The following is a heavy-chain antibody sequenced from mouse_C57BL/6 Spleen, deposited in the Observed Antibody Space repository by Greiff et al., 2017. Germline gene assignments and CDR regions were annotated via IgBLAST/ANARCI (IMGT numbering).Heavy chain of an antibody. D-gene: IGHD1-1*01. Sequence: EVMLVESGGGLVKPGGSLKLSCAASGFTFSDYGMHWVRQAPEKGLEWVAYNSSGSSTIYYADTVKGRFTISRDNAKNTLFLQMTSLRSEDTAMYYCAIITTVVGYFDYWGKGTTLTVSS. CDR1: GFTFSDYG. CDR2: NSSGSSTI. V-gene: IGHV5-17*01. CDR3: AIITTVVGYFDY. J-gene: IGHJ2*01.